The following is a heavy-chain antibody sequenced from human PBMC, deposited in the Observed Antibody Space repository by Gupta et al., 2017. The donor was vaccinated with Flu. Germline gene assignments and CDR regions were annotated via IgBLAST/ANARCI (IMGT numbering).Heavy chain of an antibody. V-gene: IGHV3-48*03. J-gene: IGHJ4*02. D-gene: IGHD6-19*01. CDR3: ARDPGWYLDY. Sequence: EVQLVESGGGLVQPGGSLRLSCAASGFTFNIYEMNWVRQAPGKGLEWVSYISSSGSTTYYADSVKGRFTISRDNAKNSLYLKMNSLRGEDTAVYYCARDPGWYLDYWGQGTLVTVSS. CDR2: ISSSGSTT. CDR1: GFTFNIYE.